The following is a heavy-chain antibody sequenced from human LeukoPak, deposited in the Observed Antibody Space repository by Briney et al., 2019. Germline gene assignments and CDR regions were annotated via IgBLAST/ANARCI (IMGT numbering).Heavy chain of an antibody. J-gene: IGHJ4*02. CDR1: GFTFSSYA. D-gene: IGHD2-15*01. V-gene: IGHV3-23*01. CDR3: SILFNFSDY. Sequence: GAPLRNCCADCGFTFSSYAMCWVRQAPGEGLEWVSANSGSGSSTYCSDSVKGRFTIPRDNYQNTLNLQTNSPRDEDTAVYYCSILFNFSDYWGQGTLVTVSS. CDR2: NSGSGSST.